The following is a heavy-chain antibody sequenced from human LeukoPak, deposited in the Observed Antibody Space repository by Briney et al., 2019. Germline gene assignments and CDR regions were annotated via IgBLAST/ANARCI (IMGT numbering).Heavy chain of an antibody. Sequence: GASVKVSCKASGYTFTGYYMHWVRQAPGQGLEWRGWINPNSGGTNYAQKFQGRVTMTRDTSISTAYMELSRLRSDDTAVYYCARVSMVRGTAPLMFWGQGTLVTVSS. V-gene: IGHV1-2*02. CDR2: INPNSGGT. J-gene: IGHJ4*02. CDR1: GYTFTGYY. D-gene: IGHD3-10*01. CDR3: ARVSMVRGTAPLMF.